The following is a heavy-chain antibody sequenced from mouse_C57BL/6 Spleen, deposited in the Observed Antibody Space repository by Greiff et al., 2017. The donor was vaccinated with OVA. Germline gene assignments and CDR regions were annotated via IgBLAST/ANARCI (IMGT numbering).Heavy chain of an antibody. CDR2: INPNNGGT. CDR1: GYTFTDYN. CDR3: GRFRYDYPFAY. V-gene: IGHV1-22*01. Sequence: VQLQQSGPELVKPGASVKMSCKASGYTFTDYNMHWVKQSHGKSLEWIGYINPNNGGTSYNQKFKVKATLTVNKSSSTAYMELRSLTSEDSAVYYCGRFRYDYPFAYWGQGTLVTVSA. D-gene: IGHD2-4*01. J-gene: IGHJ3*01.